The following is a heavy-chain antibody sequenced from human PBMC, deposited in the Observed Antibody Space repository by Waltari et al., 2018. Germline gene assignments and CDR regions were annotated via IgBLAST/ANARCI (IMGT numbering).Heavy chain of an antibody. Sequence: EVQLVESGGGLVQPGGSLRLSCAASGFTFSNEWMDWVRQAPGEGVGWVANIKPDVSEKYSVGSVKGRFTISRDNAKNSVYLQMNSLRVEDTAVYYCSRRLDAWGQGTTVTVSS. CDR2: IKPDVSEK. V-gene: IGHV3-7*03. CDR1: GFTFSNEW. J-gene: IGHJ6*02. CDR3: SRRLDA.